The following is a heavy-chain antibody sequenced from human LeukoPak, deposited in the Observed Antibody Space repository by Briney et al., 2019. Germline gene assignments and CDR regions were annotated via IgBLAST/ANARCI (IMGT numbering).Heavy chain of an antibody. CDR3: AKHAGYSGYDSPQY. J-gene: IGHJ4*02. V-gene: IGHV3-23*01. Sequence: GGSLRLSCAASGFTFSSYAMSWVRQAPGKGLEWVSGISGSGGSTYYADSAKGLFTSSRDNSKNTLYLQMNSLGAEDTAIYYCAKHAGYSGYDSPQYWGQGTLVTVSS. CDR1: GFTFSSYA. D-gene: IGHD5-12*01. CDR2: ISGSGGST.